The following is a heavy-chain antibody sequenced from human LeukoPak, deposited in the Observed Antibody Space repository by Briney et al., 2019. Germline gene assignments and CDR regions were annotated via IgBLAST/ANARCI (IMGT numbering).Heavy chain of an antibody. CDR2: ISGSGGST. CDR1: GFTFSSYG. Sequence: GGSLRLSCAASGFTFSSYGMSWVRQAPGKGLEWVSAISGSGGSTYYADSVKGRLTISRDNSKNTLYLQMNSLRAEDTAVYYCAKGGGSGYDKGYYYYYYMDVWGKGTTVTISS. CDR3: AKGGGSGYDKGYYYYYYMDV. D-gene: IGHD5-12*01. V-gene: IGHV3-23*01. J-gene: IGHJ6*03.